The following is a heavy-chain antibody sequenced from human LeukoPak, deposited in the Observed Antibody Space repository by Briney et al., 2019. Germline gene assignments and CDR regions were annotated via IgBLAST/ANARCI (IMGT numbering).Heavy chain of an antibody. V-gene: IGHV4-4*02. CDR3: ASITPRGWYYFDY. Sequence: PSGTLSLTCAVSGGSISSSNWWSWVRQPPGKGLEWIGEIYHSGSTNYNPSLKSRVTISVDKSKNQFSLKLSSVTAADTAVYYCASITPRGWYYFDYWGQGTLVTVSS. D-gene: IGHD6-19*01. CDR1: GGSISSSNW. CDR2: IYHSGST. J-gene: IGHJ4*02.